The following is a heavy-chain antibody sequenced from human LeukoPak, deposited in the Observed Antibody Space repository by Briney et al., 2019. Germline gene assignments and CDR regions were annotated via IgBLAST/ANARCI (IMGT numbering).Heavy chain of an antibody. V-gene: IGHV3-23*01. CDR2: ISGSGGST. D-gene: IGHD2-2*01. CDR1: GFTFSSYA. J-gene: IGHJ4*02. Sequence: PGGSLRLSCAASGFTFSSYAMSWVRQAPGKGLEWVSAISGSGGSTYYADSVKGRFTISRDNSKNTLYLEMNSLRAEDTAVYYCAKAILVVPAAEDYWGQGALVTVSS. CDR3: AKAILVVPAAEDY.